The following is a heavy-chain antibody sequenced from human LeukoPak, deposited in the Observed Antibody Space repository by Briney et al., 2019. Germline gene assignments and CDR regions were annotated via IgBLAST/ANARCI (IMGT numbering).Heavy chain of an antibody. V-gene: IGHV3-23*01. Sequence: GGSLRLSCAASGFTVSSSYMSWVRQAPGKGLEWVSALTPSGSSTYYADSVKGRFTFSRDNSKNTLYLQMNSLRVEDTAIYYCAKGGSSSWDYFDSWGQGTLVTVSP. D-gene: IGHD6-13*01. CDR1: GFTVSSSY. J-gene: IGHJ4*02. CDR3: AKGGSSSWDYFDS. CDR2: LTPSGSST.